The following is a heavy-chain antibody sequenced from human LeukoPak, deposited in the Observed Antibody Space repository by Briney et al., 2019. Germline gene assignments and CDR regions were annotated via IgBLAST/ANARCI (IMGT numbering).Heavy chain of an antibody. CDR3: ARTTHGVLRFLEWLSAFDY. CDR2: ISAYNGNT. Sequence: ASVKVSCKASGYTFTSYGISWVRQAPGQGLEWMGWISAYNGNTNYAQKLQGRVTMTTDTSTSTAYMELRSLRSDDTAVYYCARTTHGVLRFLEWLSAFDYWGQGTLVTVSS. J-gene: IGHJ4*02. CDR1: GYTFTSYG. V-gene: IGHV1-18*01. D-gene: IGHD3-3*01.